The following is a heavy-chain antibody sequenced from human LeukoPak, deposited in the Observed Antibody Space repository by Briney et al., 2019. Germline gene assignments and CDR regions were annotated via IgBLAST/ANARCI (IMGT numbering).Heavy chain of an antibody. CDR3: ARDKDDYTSGYFDY. J-gene: IGHJ4*02. V-gene: IGHV1-69*05. CDR1: GGTFSSYA. CDR2: IIPIFGTA. Sequence: SVKVSCKASGGTFSSYAISWVRPAPGQGLEWMGGIIPIFGTANYAQKFQGRVTITTDESTSTAYMELSSLRSEDTAVYYCARDKDDYTSGYFDYWGQGTLVTVSS. D-gene: IGHD4/OR15-4a*01.